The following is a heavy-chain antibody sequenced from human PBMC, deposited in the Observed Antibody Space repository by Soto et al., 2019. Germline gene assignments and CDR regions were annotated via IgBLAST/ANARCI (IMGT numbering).Heavy chain of an antibody. CDR1: GGTFSSYT. Sequence: QVQLVQSGAEVKKPGSSVKVSCKASGGTFSSYTISWVRQAPGQGLEWMGRIIPILGIANYAQKFQGRVTITADKSTSTAYRELSSLRSEDTAVYYCAGYCSGGSCYPLDVWGQGTTVTVSS. D-gene: IGHD2-15*01. CDR3: AGYCSGGSCYPLDV. CDR2: IIPILGIA. V-gene: IGHV1-69*02. J-gene: IGHJ6*02.